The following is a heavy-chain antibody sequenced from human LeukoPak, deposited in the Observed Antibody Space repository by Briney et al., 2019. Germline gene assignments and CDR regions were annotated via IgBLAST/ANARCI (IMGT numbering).Heavy chain of an antibody. CDR3: ARVTMVRGVFDP. J-gene: IGHJ5*02. V-gene: IGHV1-69*04. CDR1: GGTFSSYA. D-gene: IGHD3-10*01. Sequence: SVKVSCKASGGTFSSYAISWVRQAPGQGLEWMGRIIPILGIANYAQKFQGRVTITADKSTSTAYMELSSLRSEDTAVYCCARVTMVRGVFDPWGQGTLVTVSS. CDR2: IIPILGIA.